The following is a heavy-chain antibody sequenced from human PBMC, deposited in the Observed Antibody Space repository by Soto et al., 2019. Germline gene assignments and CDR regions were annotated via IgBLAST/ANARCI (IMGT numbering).Heavy chain of an antibody. CDR1: GYSFASYW. CDR3: ARTRSFTLGFYYDGMDV. D-gene: IGHD6-6*01. V-gene: IGHV5-51*01. CDR2: IYPGDSDT. J-gene: IGHJ6*02. Sequence: GESLKISCQGSGYSFASYWIGWVRQMPGKDLEWMGIIYPGDSDTRYGPSFQGQVTISADKSLRTAYLRWTSLKASDTALYYCARTRSFTLGFYYDGMDVWGQGTTVTVSS.